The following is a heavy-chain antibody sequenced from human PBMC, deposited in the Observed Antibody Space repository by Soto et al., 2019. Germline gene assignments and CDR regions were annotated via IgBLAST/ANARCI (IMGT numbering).Heavy chain of an antibody. CDR1: GFTFSSYW. J-gene: IGHJ4*02. CDR3: ASGRSLLWFGEP. CDR2: INQQGSEK. Sequence: EVQLVESGGGLVQPGGSLRLSCAASGFTFSSYWMSWVRQAPGKGLEWVANINQQGSEKYYVDSVKGRFTISRDNAKNSLYLQMNSLRAEDTAVYYCASGRSLLWFGEPRGQGTLVTVSS. V-gene: IGHV3-7*01. D-gene: IGHD3-10*01.